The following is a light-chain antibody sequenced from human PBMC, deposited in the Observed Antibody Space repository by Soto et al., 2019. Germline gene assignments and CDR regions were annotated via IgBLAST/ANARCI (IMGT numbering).Light chain of an antibody. J-gene: IGKJ4*01. Sequence: TQMTQSPSSLSASVGDRVTITCRASQTITSYLNWYQQKPGKAPKLLIYDASNLETGVPSRFSGSGSGTDFTFTISSLQPEDMATYYCQQYDNLPPELTFGGGTKVDSK. CDR1: QTITSY. V-gene: IGKV1-33*01. CDR3: QQYDNLPPELT. CDR2: DAS.